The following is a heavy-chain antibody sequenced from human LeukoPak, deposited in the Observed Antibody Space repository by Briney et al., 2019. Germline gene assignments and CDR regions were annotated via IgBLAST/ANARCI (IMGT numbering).Heavy chain of an antibody. D-gene: IGHD2-2*01. J-gene: IGHJ4*02. CDR1: GFTFSNAY. CDR3: ARGYVSSTTDYFDY. CDR2: ISSSSSYI. Sequence: GGSLRLSCAASGFTFSNAYMNWVRQAPGKGLEWVSSISSSSSYIYYADSVKGRFTISRDNAKNSLYLQMNSLRAEDTAVYYCARGYVSSTTDYFDYWGQGTLVTVSS. V-gene: IGHV3-21*01.